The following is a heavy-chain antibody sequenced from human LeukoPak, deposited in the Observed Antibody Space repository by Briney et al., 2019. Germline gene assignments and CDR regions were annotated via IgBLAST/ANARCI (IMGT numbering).Heavy chain of an antibody. CDR3: ARGRYSSGNNWFDP. CDR2: INHSGST. J-gene: IGHJ5*02. CDR1: GGSFSGYY. Sequence: SETLSLTCAVYGGSFSGYYWSWIRQPPGKGLEWIGEINHSGSTNYNPSLKGRVTISVDTSKNQFSLKLSSVTAADTAVYYCARGRYSSGNNWFDPWGQGTLVTVSS. V-gene: IGHV4-34*01. D-gene: IGHD6-19*01.